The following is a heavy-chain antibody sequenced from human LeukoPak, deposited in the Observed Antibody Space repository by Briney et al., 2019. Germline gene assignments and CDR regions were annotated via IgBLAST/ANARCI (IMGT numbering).Heavy chain of an antibody. CDR2: ITTGGRNM. CDR1: GFTFSDHY. D-gene: IGHD5-18*01. CDR3: ARIHESNWFDP. J-gene: IGHJ5*02. Sequence: GGSLRLSCAASGFTFSDHYMSWIRQAPGKGLEWVSYITTGGRNMYYADSVKGRFTISGDNAKNSLYLQMNSLRAEDTAVYYCARIHESNWFDPWGQGTLVTVSS. V-gene: IGHV3-11*01.